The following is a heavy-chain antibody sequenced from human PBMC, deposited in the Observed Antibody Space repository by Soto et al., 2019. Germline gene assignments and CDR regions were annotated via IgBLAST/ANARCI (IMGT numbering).Heavy chain of an antibody. V-gene: IGHV3-23*01. CDR1: GVTCIGYA. D-gene: IGHD2-21*02. CDR2: ISGSGGST. Sequence: GGPLRLSRAASGVTCIGYARSWVRQAPRKGLEWVSAISGSGGSTYYAYSVKGRFTISRYQSKNTLYLQMNSLRAEDTAVYYCATCDAVFSCVTAFDPWGKGTLVPVSS. CDR3: ATCDAVFSCVTAFDP. J-gene: IGHJ5*02.